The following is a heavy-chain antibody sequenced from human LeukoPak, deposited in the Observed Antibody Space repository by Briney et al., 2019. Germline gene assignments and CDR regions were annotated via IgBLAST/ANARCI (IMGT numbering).Heavy chain of an antibody. Sequence: GGSLRLSCAASGFTFSSYCMHWVRQAPGKGLVWVSRINIDGSRASYADSVKGRFTIARVNAKNTLYLQMNSLRAEDTAVYYCARGLLSFDYWGQGTLVTVSS. CDR2: INIDGSRA. D-gene: IGHD2-2*01. CDR3: ARGLLSFDY. J-gene: IGHJ4*02. CDR1: GFTFSSYC. V-gene: IGHV3-74*01.